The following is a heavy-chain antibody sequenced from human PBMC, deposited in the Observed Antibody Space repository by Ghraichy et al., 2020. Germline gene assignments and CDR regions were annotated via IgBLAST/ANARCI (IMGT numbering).Heavy chain of an antibody. V-gene: IGHV3-23*01. CDR1: GFTFSSYA. CDR3: AKDRTQFRYFDY. D-gene: IGHD5-24*01. CDR2: ISDTDGST. J-gene: IGHJ4*02. Sequence: GGSLRLSCAASGFTFSSYAMSWVRQAPGKGLEWVSTISDTDGSTYYADSVKGRFTISRDNSKNTLYLQMNSLRAKDTAIYYCAKDRTQFRYFDYWGPGNLVTVSS.